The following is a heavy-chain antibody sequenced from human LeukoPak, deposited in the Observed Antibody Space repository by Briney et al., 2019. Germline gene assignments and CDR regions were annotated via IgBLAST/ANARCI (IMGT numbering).Heavy chain of an antibody. CDR3: ASEGGYCSSTSCSRGTNNGMDV. CDR1: GYTFTSYY. Sequence: ASVKVSCKASGYTFTSYYMHWVRQAPGQGLEWMGIINPSGGSTSYAQKFQGRVTMTRDTSTSTVYMELSSLRSEDTAVYYCASEGGYCSSTSCSRGTNNGMDVWGQGTTVIVSS. D-gene: IGHD2-2*03. J-gene: IGHJ6*02. CDR2: INPSGGST. V-gene: IGHV1-46*01.